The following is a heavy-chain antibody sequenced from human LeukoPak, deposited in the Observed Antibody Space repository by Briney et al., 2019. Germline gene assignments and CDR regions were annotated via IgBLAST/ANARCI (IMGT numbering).Heavy chain of an antibody. J-gene: IGHJ4*02. D-gene: IGHD3-22*01. V-gene: IGHV2-5*02. CDR1: GFSLNTRGVG. CDR2: IYWDDDR. Sequence: SGPTLVNPTQTLTLTCTFSGFSLNTRGVGVGWIRQPPGRALEWLALIYWDDDRRYSPSLKSRLTITKDTSRNQVVLTMTDMDPVDTATYFCAHRENYYDSSVFDNWGQGTLVTVSS. CDR3: AHRENYYDSSVFDN.